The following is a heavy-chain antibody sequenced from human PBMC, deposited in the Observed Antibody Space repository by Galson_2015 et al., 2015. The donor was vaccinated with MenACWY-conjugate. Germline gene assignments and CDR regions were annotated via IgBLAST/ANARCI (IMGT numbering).Heavy chain of an antibody. CDR2: INTDESLT. CDR3: ARELRNYWYFDL. V-gene: IGHV3-74*03. CDR1: GFTFSSYW. J-gene: IGHJ2*01. Sequence: SLRLSCAVSGFTFSSYWMHWVRQAPGKGLVWVSRINTDESLTTYADSVKGRFTISRDNAKNTLYLQMNSLRAEDTAVYYCARELRNYWYFDLWGRGTLVSVSS.